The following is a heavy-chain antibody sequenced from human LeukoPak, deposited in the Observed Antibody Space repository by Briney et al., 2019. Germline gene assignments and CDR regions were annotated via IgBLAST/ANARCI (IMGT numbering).Heavy chain of an antibody. J-gene: IGHJ4*02. D-gene: IGHD5-24*01. V-gene: IGHV3-11*04. CDR2: ISSSGSTI. CDR3: ASRWPTPGDFDC. CDR1: GFTFSDYY. Sequence: GGSLRLSCAASGFTFSDYYMSWIRQAPGKGLEWVSYISSSGSTIYYADSVKGRFTISRDNAKNSLYLQMNSLRAEDTAVHYCASRWPTPGDFDCWGQGTLVTVSS.